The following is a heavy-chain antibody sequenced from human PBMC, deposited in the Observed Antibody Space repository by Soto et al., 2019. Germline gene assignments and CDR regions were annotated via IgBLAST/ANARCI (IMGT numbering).Heavy chain of an antibody. J-gene: IGHJ4*02. CDR2: IVGDSGNT. V-gene: IGHV1-18*01. Sequence: QVQVMQSGAQLTQPGASVKVSCETSGYPLPTYGLSWVRQAPGQGLEWMGWIVGDSGNTVYAQKFQRRVTMYRDTSTRTGYMELRRLTSDDSALYYCATVSGYGSGSRRFDFWGQGTLVSVSS. CDR3: ATVSGYGSGSRRFDF. D-gene: IGHD3-10*01. CDR1: GYPLPTYG.